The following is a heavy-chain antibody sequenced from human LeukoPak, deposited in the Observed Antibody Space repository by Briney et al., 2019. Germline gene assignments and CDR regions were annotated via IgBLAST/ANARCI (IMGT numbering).Heavy chain of an antibody. Sequence: GGSLRLSCAASGFTFSRYWMQWVRQAPGQGLVWLSHINSDGSSTTYPDSVRGRFTTSRDNAKNTLYLQMNSLRAEDTAVYYCVRDNYGVDYWGQGTLVTVSS. CDR1: GFTFSRYW. CDR2: INSDGSST. J-gene: IGHJ4*02. CDR3: VRDNYGVDY. V-gene: IGHV3-74*03. D-gene: IGHD3-10*01.